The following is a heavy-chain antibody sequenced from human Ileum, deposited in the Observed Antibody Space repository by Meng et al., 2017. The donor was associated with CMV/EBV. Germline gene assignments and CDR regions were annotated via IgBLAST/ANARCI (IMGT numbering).Heavy chain of an antibody. J-gene: IGHJ4*02. D-gene: IGHD6-6*01. V-gene: IGHV3-23*01. CDR2: ISGSGGST. CDR1: GFTFDDYA. CDR3: AKAFHWEQLVLDY. Sequence: GESLKISCAASGFTFDDYAMHWVRQAPGKGLEWVSAISGSGGSTYYADSVKGRFTISRDNSKNTLYLQMNSLRAEDTAVYYCAKAFHWEQLVLDYWGQGTLVTVSS.